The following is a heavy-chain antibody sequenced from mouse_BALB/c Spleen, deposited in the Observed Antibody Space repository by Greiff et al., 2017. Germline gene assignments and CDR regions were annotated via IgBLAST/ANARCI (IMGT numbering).Heavy chain of an antibody. Sequence: VQLQQSGPELVKPGASVRISCKVPGYTFPSYYIHWVKQRPGQGLEWIGWIYPGNVNTKYNEKFKGKATLTADKSSSTAYMQLSSLTSEDSAVYFCARGTTVVAPFDYWGQGTTLTVSS. J-gene: IGHJ2*01. CDR3: ARGTTVVAPFDY. D-gene: IGHD1-1*01. CDR2: IYPGNVNT. V-gene: IGHV1S56*01. CDR1: GYTFPSYY.